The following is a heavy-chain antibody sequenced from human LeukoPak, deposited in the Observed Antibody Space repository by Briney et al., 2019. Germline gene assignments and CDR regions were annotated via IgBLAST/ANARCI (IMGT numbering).Heavy chain of an antibody. J-gene: IGHJ3*02. CDR1: GGSISSGSYY. Sequence: PSETLSLTCTVPGGSISSGSYYWSWIRQPAGKGLEWIGSIYYSGSTYYNPSLKSRVTISVDTSKNQFSLKLSSVTAADTAVYYCARQAPRRDGYYLDAFDIWGQGTMVTVSS. CDR2: IYYSGST. CDR3: ARQAPRRDGYYLDAFDI. D-gene: IGHD5-24*01. V-gene: IGHV4-39*01.